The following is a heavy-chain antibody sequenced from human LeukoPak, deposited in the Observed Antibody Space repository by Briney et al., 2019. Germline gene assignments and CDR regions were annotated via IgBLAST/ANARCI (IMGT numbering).Heavy chain of an antibody. CDR2: IYYSGST. CDR1: GGSISSYY. V-gene: IGHV4-59*01. J-gene: IGHJ3*02. Sequence: SETLSLTCTVSGGSISSYYWSWIRQPPGKGLEWIGYIYYSGSTNYNPSPKSQVTISVDTSKNQFSLKLSSVTAADTAVYYSARSNRYYYDSSGVPDAFDIWGQGTMVTVSS. D-gene: IGHD3-22*01. CDR3: ARSNRYYYDSSGVPDAFDI.